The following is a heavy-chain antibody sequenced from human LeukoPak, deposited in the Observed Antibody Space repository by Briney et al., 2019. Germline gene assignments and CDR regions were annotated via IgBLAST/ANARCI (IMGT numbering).Heavy chain of an antibody. D-gene: IGHD3-16*02. J-gene: IGHJ4*02. Sequence: PSETLSLTCAVYGGSISSYYWSWIRQPPGKGLEWIGYIYYSGSTNYNPSLKSRVTISVDTSKNQFSLKLSSVTAADTAVYYCARGGNDYVWGSYRSADFDYWGQGTLVTVSS. V-gene: IGHV4-59*12. CDR3: ARGGNDYVWGSYRSADFDY. CDR2: IYYSGST. CDR1: GGSISSYY.